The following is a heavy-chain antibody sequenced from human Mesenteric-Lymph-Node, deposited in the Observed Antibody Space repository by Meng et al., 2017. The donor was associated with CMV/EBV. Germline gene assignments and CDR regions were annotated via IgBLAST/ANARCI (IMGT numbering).Heavy chain of an antibody. J-gene: IGHJ6*02. V-gene: IGHV4-39*07. CDR2: IYYSGST. CDR1: GGSISSSSYY. CDR3: ARTTYNSGWSYYYYYGMDV. D-gene: IGHD6-19*01. Sequence: SETLSLTCTVSGGSISSSSYYWGWIRQPPGKGLEWIGSIYYSGSTYYNPSLKSRVTISVDTSKNQFSLKLSSVTAADTAVYYCARTTYNSGWSYYYYYGMDVWGQGTTVTVSS.